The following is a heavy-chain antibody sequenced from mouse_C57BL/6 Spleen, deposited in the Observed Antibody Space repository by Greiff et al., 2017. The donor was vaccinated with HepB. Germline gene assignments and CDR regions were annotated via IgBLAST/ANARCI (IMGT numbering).Heavy chain of an antibody. CDR3: ARGAYYYDYDGNYFDY. Sequence: EVQLVESGGGLVKPGGSLKLSCAASGFTFSDYGMHWVRQAPEKGLEWVGYISSGSSTIYYADTVKGRFTISRDNAKNTLFLQMTSLRSEDTAMYYCARGAYYYDYDGNYFDYWGQGTTLTVSS. D-gene: IGHD2-4*01. J-gene: IGHJ2*01. V-gene: IGHV5-17*01. CDR2: ISSGSSTI. CDR1: GFTFSDYG.